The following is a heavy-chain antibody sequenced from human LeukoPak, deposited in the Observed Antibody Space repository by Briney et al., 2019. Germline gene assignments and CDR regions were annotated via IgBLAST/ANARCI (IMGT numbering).Heavy chain of an antibody. CDR2: VYYSGNT. V-gene: IGHV4-39*01. D-gene: IGHD2-21*02. CDR3: ARPGGYCGGDCYSNPDV. CDR1: GGSISSGSHY. J-gene: IGHJ6*02. Sequence: SETLSLTCSVSGGSISSGSHYWGWIRQPPGKGLEWIGSVYYSGNTYYNASLKSRVTISVDTSKNQFSLRLSSVTAADTAVYYCARPGGYCGGDCYSNPDVWGPGTTVTVSS.